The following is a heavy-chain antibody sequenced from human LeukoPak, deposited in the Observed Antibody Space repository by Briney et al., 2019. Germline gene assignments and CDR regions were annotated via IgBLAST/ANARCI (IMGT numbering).Heavy chain of an antibody. D-gene: IGHD3-10*01. V-gene: IGHV4-61*02. CDR2: IYTSGST. CDR1: GGSISSGSYY. CDR3: VQSAAQGVQWFDP. J-gene: IGHJ5*02. Sequence: PSETLSLTCTVSGGSISSGSYYWSWIRQPAGKGLEWIGRIYTSGSTNYNPSLKSRVTISVDTSKNQFSLKLSSVTAADTAVYYCVQSAAQGVQWFDPWGQGTLVTVSS.